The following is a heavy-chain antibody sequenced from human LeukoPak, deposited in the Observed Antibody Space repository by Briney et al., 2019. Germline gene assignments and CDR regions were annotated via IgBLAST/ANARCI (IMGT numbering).Heavy chain of an antibody. Sequence: SVKVSCKAPGGTFSSYAISWVRQAPGQGLEWMGRIIPILGIANYAQKFQGRVTITADKSTSTAYMELSSLRSEDTAVYYCAREIVVVTAARPDYYYGMDVWGQGTTVTVSS. CDR2: IIPILGIA. CDR3: AREIVVVTAARPDYYYGMDV. J-gene: IGHJ6*02. V-gene: IGHV1-69*04. CDR1: GGTFSSYA. D-gene: IGHD2-21*02.